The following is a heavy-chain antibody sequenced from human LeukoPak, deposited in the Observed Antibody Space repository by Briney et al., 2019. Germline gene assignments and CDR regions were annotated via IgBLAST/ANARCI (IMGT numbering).Heavy chain of an antibody. D-gene: IGHD6-19*01. CDR1: GFTFDDYG. V-gene: IGHV3-20*04. J-gene: IGHJ4*02. CDR2: INWNGGST. CDR3: ARDRAVAGKGVFDY. Sequence: PGGSLRLSCAASGFTFDDYGVSWVRQAPGKGLEWVSGINWNGGSTGYADSVKGRFTISRDNAKNSLYLQMNSLRAEDTALYYCARDRAVAGKGVFDYWGQGTLVTVSS.